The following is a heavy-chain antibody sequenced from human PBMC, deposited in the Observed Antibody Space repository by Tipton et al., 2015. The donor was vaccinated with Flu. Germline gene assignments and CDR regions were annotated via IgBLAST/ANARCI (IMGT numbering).Heavy chain of an antibody. V-gene: IGHV4-38-2*02. CDR3: ARDPCSSISCSPHNYYCYGLDV. Sequence: LRLSCTVSGYSISSGYYQGGIRPPPGEGLEWVGSCYHGGSTYYKPSLKSRVTISVDKSKNQFSLKLSPVTAADTAVYYCARDPCSSISCSPHNYYCYGLDVWGQGTTVTVSS. CDR2: CYHGGST. D-gene: IGHD2-2*01. CDR1: GYSISSGYY. J-gene: IGHJ6*02.